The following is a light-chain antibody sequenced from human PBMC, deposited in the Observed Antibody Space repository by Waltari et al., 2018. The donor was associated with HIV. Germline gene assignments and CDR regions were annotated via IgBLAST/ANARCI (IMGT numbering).Light chain of an antibody. Sequence: QSVLTQPTSASGPPGQRVTISCSGSSSNIGRNSVFWYQQLPGTAPKLPTDRYNPRPSGVPDRFSGSKSGTSASLAISGLRSEDEADYYCAALDDSLSGSWVFGGGTKLTVL. CDR1: SSNIGRNS. J-gene: IGLJ3*02. CDR3: AALDDSLSGSWV. V-gene: IGLV1-47*01. CDR2: RYN.